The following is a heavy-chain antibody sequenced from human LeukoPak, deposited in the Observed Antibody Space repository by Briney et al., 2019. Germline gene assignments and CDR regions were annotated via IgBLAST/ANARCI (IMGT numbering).Heavy chain of an antibody. CDR1: GFTFSSYS. J-gene: IGHJ3*02. D-gene: IGHD6-25*01. Sequence: GGSLRLSCAASGFTFSSYSMNWVRQAPGKGLEWVSSISSSSSYIYYADSVKGRFTISRDNAKNSLYLQMNSLRAEDTAVYYCARMSPGGSLAFDIWGQGTMVTVSS. CDR2: ISSSSSYI. V-gene: IGHV3-21*01. CDR3: ARMSPGGSLAFDI.